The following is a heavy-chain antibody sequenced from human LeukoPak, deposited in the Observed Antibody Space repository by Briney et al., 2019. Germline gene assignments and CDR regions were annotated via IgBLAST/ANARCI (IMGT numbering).Heavy chain of an antibody. Sequence: ASVKVSCKASGGTFSSYAISWVRQAPGQGLKWMGRIIPIFGTANYAQKFQGRVTITTDESTSTAYMELSSLRSEDTAVYYCASGSGRNLFDYWGQGTLVTVSS. CDR3: ASGSGRNLFDY. CDR1: GGTFSSYA. V-gene: IGHV1-69*05. CDR2: IIPIFGTA. D-gene: IGHD6-19*01. J-gene: IGHJ4*02.